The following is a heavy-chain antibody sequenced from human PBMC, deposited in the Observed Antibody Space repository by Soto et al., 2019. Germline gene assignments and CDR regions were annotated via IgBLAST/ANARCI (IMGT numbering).Heavy chain of an antibody. V-gene: IGHV1-2*02. CDR3: ARDYDKSGYDYFDP. Sequence: QIQLIQSGAEVKKAGASVTVSCKASEYSFTGHYLHWVRLAPGQGLEWMGWIDPKSGDTKYSQKFQDRVTMTTDTSISTAYMDLHRLTSDDTAVYYCARDYDKSGYDYFDPWGQGTLVTVSS. J-gene: IGHJ5*02. CDR2: IDPKSGDT. D-gene: IGHD3-22*01. CDR1: EYSFTGHY.